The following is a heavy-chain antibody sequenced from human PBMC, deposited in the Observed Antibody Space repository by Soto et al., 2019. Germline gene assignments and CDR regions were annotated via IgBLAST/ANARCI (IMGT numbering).Heavy chain of an antibody. D-gene: IGHD6-13*01. CDR1: GYSFTSHW. V-gene: IGHV5-10-1*01. CDR2: IDPSDSYT. CDR3: AKSHEIAAAGTREDY. J-gene: IGHJ4*02. Sequence: GESLKISCKGSGYSFTSHWISWVSQMPGKGLEWMGRIDPSDSYTNYSPSFQGHVTISADKSISTAYLQWSSLKASDTAMYYCAKSHEIAAAGTREDYWGQGTLVTVSS.